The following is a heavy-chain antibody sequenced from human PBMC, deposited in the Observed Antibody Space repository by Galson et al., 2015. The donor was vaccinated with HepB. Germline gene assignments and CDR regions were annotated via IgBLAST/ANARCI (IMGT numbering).Heavy chain of an antibody. J-gene: IGHJ6*03. CDR1: GFTFSSYA. Sequence: SLRLSCAASGFTFSSYAMSWVRQAPGKGLEWVSAISGSGGSTYYADSVKGRFTISRDNSKNTLYLQMNSLRAEDTAVYYCARAPGIAAAGADHYYYYYMDVWGKGTTVTVSS. D-gene: IGHD6-13*01. CDR2: ISGSGGST. CDR3: ARAPGIAAAGADHYYYYYMDV. V-gene: IGHV3-23*01.